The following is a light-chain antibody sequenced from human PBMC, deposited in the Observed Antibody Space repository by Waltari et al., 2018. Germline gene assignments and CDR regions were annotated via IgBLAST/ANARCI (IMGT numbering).Light chain of an antibody. J-gene: IGLJ3*02. CDR2: RNN. Sequence: QSVLTQPPSVSGTPGQRVTISCSGSSSNIGSNYVHWYQHLPGTAPKLLIYRNNQRPSGCTARFSGSKSGTSASLAISGLRSEDEADYYCAAWDDSLSGWVFGGGPKLTVL. CDR3: AAWDDSLSGWV. V-gene: IGLV1-47*01. CDR1: SSNIGSNY.